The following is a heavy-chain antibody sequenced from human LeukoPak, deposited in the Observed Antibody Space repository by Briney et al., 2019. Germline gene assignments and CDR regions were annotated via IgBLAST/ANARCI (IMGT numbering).Heavy chain of an antibody. J-gene: IGHJ5*02. CDR3: ARARYNWNSVWFDP. V-gene: IGHV3-53*01. D-gene: IGHD1-7*01. Sequence: GGSLRRLCAASGFTVSSNYMSWVRQAAGTVLGWVSVIYSGGSTYYADSVKGRFTISRDNSKNTLYLQMNSLRAEDTAVYYCARARYNWNSVWFDPWGQGTLVTVSS. CDR2: IYSGGST. CDR1: GFTVSSNY.